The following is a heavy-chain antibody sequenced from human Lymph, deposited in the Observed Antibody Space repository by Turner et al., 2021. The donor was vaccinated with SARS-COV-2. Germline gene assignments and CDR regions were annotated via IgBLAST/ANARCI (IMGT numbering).Heavy chain of an antibody. CDR3: ARDRAGSSGWYDSYFDY. CDR2: IWFEGSNK. D-gene: IGHD6-19*01. V-gene: IGHV3-33*01. J-gene: IGHJ4*02. Sequence: QVQLVESGGGVVQPGRSLRLSCAASGFTFSSYGMHWVRQAPGKGREWVAFIWFEGSNKYYADSVKGRFTISRDNSKNTLYLQMNSLRAEDTAVYYCARDRAGSSGWYDSYFDYWGQGTLVTVSS. CDR1: GFTFSSYG.